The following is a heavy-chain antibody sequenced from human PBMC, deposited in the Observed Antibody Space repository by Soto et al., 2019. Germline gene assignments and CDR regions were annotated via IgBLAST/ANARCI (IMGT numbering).Heavy chain of an antibody. CDR3: AKNFEYSSSSNAFDI. J-gene: IGHJ3*02. D-gene: IGHD6-6*01. CDR2: IYRTGST. CDR1: GGSISTYY. Sequence: SETLSLTCTVSGGSISTYYWNWIRQSPGKGLEWIGYIYRTGSTHYNPSLNSRAAISLDSSRDRFSLQLKAVTAADTTVYYCAKNFEYSSSSNAFDIWGQGTMVTVSS. V-gene: IGHV4-59*03.